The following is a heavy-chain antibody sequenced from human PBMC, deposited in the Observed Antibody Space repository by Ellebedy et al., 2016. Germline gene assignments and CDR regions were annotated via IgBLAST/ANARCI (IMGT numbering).Heavy chain of an antibody. CDR2: ISHTGST. D-gene: IGHD6-13*01. CDR3: ARKSTSSWYPPHDAFDI. Sequence: SETLSLTCGVSAGSISSSNWWIWVRQPPGKGLEWIGEISHTGSTNYIPSLKNRVTMSVDRSKNQFSLNVSSVTAADTAVYYCARKSTSSWYPPHDAFDIWGQGTMVTVSS. CDR1: AGSISSSNW. V-gene: IGHV4-4*02. J-gene: IGHJ3*02.